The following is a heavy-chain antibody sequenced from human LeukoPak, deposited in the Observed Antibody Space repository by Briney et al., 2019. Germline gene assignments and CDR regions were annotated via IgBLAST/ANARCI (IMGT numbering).Heavy chain of an antibody. CDR1: GGSISSGSYY. CDR3: ARVDDSSGYLYYFDY. CDR2: IYYSGST. V-gene: IGHV4-61*01. D-gene: IGHD3-22*01. J-gene: IGHJ4*02. Sequence: SQTLSLTCTVSGGSISSGSYYWSWLRQPPGKGLEWIGYIYYSGSTNYNPSLKSRVTISVDTSKNQFSLKLSSVTAADTAVYYCARVDDSSGYLYYFDYWGQGTLVTVSS.